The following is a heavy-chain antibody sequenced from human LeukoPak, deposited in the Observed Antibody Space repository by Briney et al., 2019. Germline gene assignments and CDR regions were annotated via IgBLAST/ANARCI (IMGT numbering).Heavy chain of an antibody. CDR3: AKKGYCSTSSCSYYYYYMDV. J-gene: IGHJ6*03. CDR2: INWNGGST. D-gene: IGHD2-2*01. V-gene: IGHV3-20*04. Sequence: PGGSLRLSCAASGFTFDDYGMSWVRQAPGKGLEWVSGINWNGGSTGYADSVKGRFTISRDNAKNSLYLQMKSLRAEDTALYYCAKKGYCSTSSCSYYYYYMDVWGKGTTVTVSS. CDR1: GFTFDDYG.